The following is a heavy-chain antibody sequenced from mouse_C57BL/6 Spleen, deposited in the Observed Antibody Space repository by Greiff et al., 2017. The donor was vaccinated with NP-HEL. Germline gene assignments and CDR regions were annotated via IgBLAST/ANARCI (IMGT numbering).Heavy chain of an antibody. V-gene: IGHV1-52*01. J-gene: IGHJ1*03. CDR3: ARSTTVAAKGWYFDV. CDR2: IDPSDSET. D-gene: IGHD1-1*01. CDR1: GYTFTSYW. Sequence: VQLQQPGAELVRPGSSVKLSCKASGYTFTSYWMHWVKQRPIQGLEWIGNIDPSDSETHYNQKFKDKATLTVDKSSSTAYMQLSSLTSEDSAVYYCARSTTVAAKGWYFDVWGTGTTVTVSS.